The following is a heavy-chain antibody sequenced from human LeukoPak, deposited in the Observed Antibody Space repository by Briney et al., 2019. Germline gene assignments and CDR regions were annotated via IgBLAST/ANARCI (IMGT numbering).Heavy chain of an antibody. Sequence: GGSLRLSCAASGFTFRNYAMSWVRQAPGKGLEWVSAVSSSGGGTYFAASVKGRFTISRDNSKNTLYLQMNSLRAEDTAVYYCAKEFDSSGFFVCWGQGTLVTVS. CDR1: GFTFRNYA. CDR3: AKEFDSSGFFVC. D-gene: IGHD3-22*01. V-gene: IGHV3-23*01. CDR2: VSSSGGGT. J-gene: IGHJ4*02.